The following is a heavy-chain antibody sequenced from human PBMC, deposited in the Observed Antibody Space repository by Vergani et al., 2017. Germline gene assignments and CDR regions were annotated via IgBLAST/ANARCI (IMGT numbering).Heavy chain of an antibody. J-gene: IGHJ4*02. CDR1: GFTFSTYA. D-gene: IGHD2/OR15-2a*01. V-gene: IGHV3-23*01. CDR2: LTGGGGST. Sequence: EVQLLESGGSLKQPGGSVRLSCAASGFTFSTYAMHWVRQAPGKGLEWVSALTGGGGSTYYADSFKGRFIISRDNSRDTLYLQMNRLRPEDTATYYCVKDAVSNKNFFDSWGQGTLLTVSS. CDR3: VKDAVSNKNFFDS.